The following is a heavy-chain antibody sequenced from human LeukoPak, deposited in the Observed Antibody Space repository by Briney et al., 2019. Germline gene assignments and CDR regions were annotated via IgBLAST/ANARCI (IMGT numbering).Heavy chain of an antibody. CDR3: ARDRRDIVVVPAAMDV. D-gene: IGHD2-2*01. CDR1: GFTFSSYS. Sequence: GGSLRLSCAASGFTFSSYSINWVRQAPGKGLEWVSYISSSSSTIYYADSVKGRFTISRDNAKNSLYLQMNSLRAEDTAVYYCARDRRDIVVVPAAMDVWGKGTTVTVSS. CDR2: ISSSSSTI. J-gene: IGHJ6*04. V-gene: IGHV3-48*04.